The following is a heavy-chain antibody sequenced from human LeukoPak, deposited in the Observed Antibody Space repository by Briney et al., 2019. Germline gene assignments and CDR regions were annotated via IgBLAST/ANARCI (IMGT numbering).Heavy chain of an antibody. D-gene: IGHD2-15*01. V-gene: IGHV1-8*01. CDR2: MNPNSGNT. CDR1: GYTFTSYD. J-gene: IGHJ5*02. CDR3: ARERGRYCSGGSCLTGFDP. Sequence: GASVKVSCKASGYTFTSYDINWVRQATGQGLEWMGWMNPNSGNTGYAQKFQGRVTMTRNTSISTAYMELSSLRSEDTAVYYCARERGRYCSGGSCLTGFDPWGQGTLVTVS.